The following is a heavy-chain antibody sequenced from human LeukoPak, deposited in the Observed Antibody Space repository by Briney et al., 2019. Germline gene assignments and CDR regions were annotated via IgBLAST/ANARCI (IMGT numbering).Heavy chain of an antibody. J-gene: IGHJ4*02. CDR1: GFTLSTYW. V-gene: IGHV3-74*01. D-gene: IGHD3-10*01. Sequence: GGSLGLSCTTSGFTLSTYWMHWVRRAPGKGLVWISRINSDGSSISYADSVKGRFTISRDNAENTLYLQMNSLRAEDTAVYYCVRASRTPYYSDSGLWFYFDNWGQGTLVTVSS. CDR3: VRASRTPYYSDSGLWFYFDN. CDR2: INSDGSSI.